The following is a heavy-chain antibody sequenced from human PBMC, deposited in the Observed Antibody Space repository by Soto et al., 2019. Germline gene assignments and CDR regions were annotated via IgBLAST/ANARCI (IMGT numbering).Heavy chain of an antibody. D-gene: IGHD3-3*01. Sequence: QVQLVESGGGVVQPGRSLRLSCAASGFTFSTYGMHWVRQAPGKGLEWVAVISYDGSNKYYADSVKGRFTISRDNSKNALYLQMHSLRAEDTAVYYCATSITIFGLGGMDVWGQGTTVTVSS. V-gene: IGHV3-30*03. CDR1: GFTFSTYG. CDR3: ATSITIFGLGGMDV. J-gene: IGHJ6*02. CDR2: ISYDGSNK.